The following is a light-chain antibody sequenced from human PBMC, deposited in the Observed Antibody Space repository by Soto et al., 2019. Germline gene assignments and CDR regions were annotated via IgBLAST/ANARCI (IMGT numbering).Light chain of an antibody. Sequence: DIQMTQSPSSLSASVGDRVTINCRTSQSVSIYVNWYQQKPGKAPILLIYASSSLQSGVPSRFSGGGSGTDFTLTISSLEPEDFATYYCQQSYSTPTFGQGTKVEIK. CDR1: QSVSIY. CDR3: QQSYSTPT. V-gene: IGKV1-39*01. J-gene: IGKJ2*01. CDR2: ASS.